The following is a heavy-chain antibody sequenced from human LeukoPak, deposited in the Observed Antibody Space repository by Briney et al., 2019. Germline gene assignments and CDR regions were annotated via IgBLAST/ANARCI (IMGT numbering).Heavy chain of an antibody. J-gene: IGHJ4*02. D-gene: IGHD3-22*01. Sequence: GGSLRLSCAASGFTFSSYWMSWVRQAPGKGLEWVANIKQDGSEKYYVDSVKGRFTISRDNAKNTLYLQMNGLRAEDTAVYYCARGPYYYDSSGYYNYWGQGTLVTVSS. CDR3: ARGPYYYDSSGYYNY. CDR1: GFTFSSYW. CDR2: IKQDGSEK. V-gene: IGHV3-7*01.